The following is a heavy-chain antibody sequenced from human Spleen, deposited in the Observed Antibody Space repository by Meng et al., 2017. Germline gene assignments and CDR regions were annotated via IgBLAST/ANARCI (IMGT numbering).Heavy chain of an antibody. CDR3: LRGGKGLAAAFPWFDP. CDR2: SPQRGSS. D-gene: IGHD6-13*01. V-gene: IGHV4-4*02. Sequence: QVQLRDSGPALAKPSKTLSLTFPDSGDSITNQNWWAWVRQPPGKGLEWSGESPQRGSSAYNPSLKSRVSMSIDKSKNQFSLKLTSVTAADTAVYHCLRGGKGLAAAFPWFDPWGQGTLVTVSS. CDR1: GDSITNQNW. J-gene: IGHJ5*02.